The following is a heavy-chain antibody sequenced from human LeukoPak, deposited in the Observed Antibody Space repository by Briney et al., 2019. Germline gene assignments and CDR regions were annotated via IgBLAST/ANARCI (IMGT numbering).Heavy chain of an antibody. J-gene: IGHJ4*02. V-gene: IGHV1-2*02. CDR2: ITHNNDGT. CDR3: ASGLYSGF. D-gene: IGHD5-12*01. CDR1: VYTFTVNN. Sequence: ASETVSCTASVYTFTVNNMHWVPHAPRHPLEWMGWITHNNDGTNYTHKFQGRVTMTRETSMSTAYMELRRLKSDEAAVYYCASGLYSGFWGQGTLVTVSS.